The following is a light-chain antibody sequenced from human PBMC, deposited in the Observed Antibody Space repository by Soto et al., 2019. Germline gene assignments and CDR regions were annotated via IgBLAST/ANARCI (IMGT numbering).Light chain of an antibody. J-gene: IGKJ2*01. CDR2: SAS. CDR3: QQYNDFQYS. Sequence: AIQMTQSPSSLSASVGDRVTITCRASQGIKTDLGWYQQKPGKAPKLLIYSASSLWSGVPSRFTGTASGTDFTLTISSLQPEDFATYFCQQYNDFQYSFGPGTKLDI. CDR1: QGIKTD. V-gene: IGKV1-6*02.